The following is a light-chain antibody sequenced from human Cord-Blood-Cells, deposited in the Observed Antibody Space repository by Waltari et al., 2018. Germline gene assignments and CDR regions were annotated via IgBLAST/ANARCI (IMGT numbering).Light chain of an antibody. V-gene: IGKV2-28*01. CDR1: QSLMHSNGYNY. CDR2: LGS. Sequence: DIVMTQSALSLPVTHGEPASMSCRSRQSLMHSNGYNYLDWYLQKPGQSPQLLIYLGSIRASVVPDRFSGSESGTYFTLKISIVEAEDVGVYYCMQALQTPTFCVGTKVEIK. CDR3: MQALQTPT. J-gene: IGKJ4*01.